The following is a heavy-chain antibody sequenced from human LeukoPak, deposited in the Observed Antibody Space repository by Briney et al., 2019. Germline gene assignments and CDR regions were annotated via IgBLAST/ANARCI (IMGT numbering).Heavy chain of an antibody. CDR1: GYTFTSYD. CDR2: MNPNSGNT. CDR3: ARAQFPELRP. V-gene: IGHV1-8*01. J-gene: IGHJ5*02. D-gene: IGHD1-7*01. Sequence: ASVKVSCKASGYTFTSYDINWVRQATGQGLEWLGWMNPNSGNTGYAQKFQGRVTMTRDTSISTAYMELSRLRSDDTAVYYCARAQFPELRPWGQGTLVTVSS.